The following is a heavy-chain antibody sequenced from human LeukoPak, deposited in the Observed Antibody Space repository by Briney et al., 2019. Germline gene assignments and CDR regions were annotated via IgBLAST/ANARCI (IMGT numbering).Heavy chain of an antibody. Sequence: GVSLRLSCAASGFTFSSYAMSWVRQAPGKGLEWVSAISGSGGSTYYADSVKGRFTISRDNSKNTLYLQMNSLRAEDTAVYYCAKIGSSGSYYFDYWGQGTLVTVSS. CDR3: AKIGSSGSYYFDY. CDR1: GFTFSSYA. V-gene: IGHV3-23*01. CDR2: ISGSGGST. J-gene: IGHJ4*02. D-gene: IGHD6-19*01.